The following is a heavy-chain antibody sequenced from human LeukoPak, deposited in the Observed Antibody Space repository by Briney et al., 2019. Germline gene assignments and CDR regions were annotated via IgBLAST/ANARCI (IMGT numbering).Heavy chain of an antibody. CDR1: GYTFTSYG. Sequence: ASVKVSCKASGYTFTSYGISWVRQAPGQGLEWMGWISAYNGNTNYAQKLQGRVTMTTDTSTSTAYMELRSLRSDDTAVYYCARDPRSGSYYYYYGMDVWGQGPTVTVSS. J-gene: IGHJ6*02. CDR3: ARDPRSGSYYYYYGMDV. D-gene: IGHD1-26*01. CDR2: ISAYNGNT. V-gene: IGHV1-18*01.